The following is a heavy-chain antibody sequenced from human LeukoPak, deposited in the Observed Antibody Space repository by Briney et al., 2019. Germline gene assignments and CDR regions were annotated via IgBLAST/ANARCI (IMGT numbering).Heavy chain of an antibody. CDR1: GYTFTSYD. D-gene: IGHD1-26*01. V-gene: IGHV1-8*03. CDR2: MNPNSGNT. CDR3: ARGVGGDYYYYMDV. Sequence: SVKISCKASGYTFTSYDINWVRQATGQGLEWMGWMNPNSGNTGYAQKFQGRVTITRNTSISTAYMELSSLRSEDTAVYYCARGVGGDYYYYMDVWGKGTTVTISS. J-gene: IGHJ6*03.